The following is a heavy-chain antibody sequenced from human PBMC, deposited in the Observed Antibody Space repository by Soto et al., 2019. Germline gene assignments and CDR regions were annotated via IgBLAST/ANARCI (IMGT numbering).Heavy chain of an antibody. CDR1: GSSFTNYW. Sequence: PGESLNTSCKGSGSSFTNYWIGWVRQLPGKGLEWIGSIYPGDSDTRYSPSFQGQVTISADKSITTAYLQWSSLKASDTAMYYCARQGNSSHYYYYFGMDVWGQGTTVTVSS. CDR2: IYPGDSDT. D-gene: IGHD4-4*01. J-gene: IGHJ6*02. V-gene: IGHV5-51*01. CDR3: ARQGNSSHYYYYFGMDV.